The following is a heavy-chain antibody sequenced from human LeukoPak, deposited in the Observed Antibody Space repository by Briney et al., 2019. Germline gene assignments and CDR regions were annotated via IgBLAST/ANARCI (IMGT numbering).Heavy chain of an antibody. D-gene: IGHD6-6*01. CDR1: GGSISTYY. Sequence: SETLSLTCTVSGGSISTYYWSWIRQPPGKGLEWIGYIYYSGSTKYNPSLKSRVTISVDTSKNQFSLRLSSVTAADTAVYYCARDWGVSARPGYMDVWGKGTTVTVSS. V-gene: IGHV4-59*01. CDR2: IYYSGST. J-gene: IGHJ6*03. CDR3: ARDWGVSARPGYMDV.